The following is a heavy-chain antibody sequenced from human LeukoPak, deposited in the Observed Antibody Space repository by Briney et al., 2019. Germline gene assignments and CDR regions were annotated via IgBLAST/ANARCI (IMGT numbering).Heavy chain of an antibody. D-gene: IGHD3-16*02. CDR3: ARAVGDYVWGSYRYFDY. Sequence: ASVTVSCKASGYTFTGYYMHWVRQAPGQGLEWMGWINPNSGGTNYAQKFQGRVTMTRDTSISTAYMELSRLRSDDTAVYYCARAVGDYVWGSYRYFDYWGQGTLVTVSS. J-gene: IGHJ4*02. CDR1: GYTFTGYY. CDR2: INPNSGGT. V-gene: IGHV1-2*02.